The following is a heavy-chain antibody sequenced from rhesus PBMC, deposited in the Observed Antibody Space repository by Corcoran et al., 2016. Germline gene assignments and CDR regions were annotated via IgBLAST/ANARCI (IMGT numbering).Heavy chain of an antibody. V-gene: IGHV3S42*01. CDR3: AKEAVRAFDY. D-gene: IGHD4-23*01. J-gene: IGHJ4*01. CDR2: INRGGVST. Sequence: EVQLVESGGGLAKPGGSLRLSCAASGFTFSSYWMNWVRQTPGKGLEWIPAINRGGVSTYSADAVKGRFTSSRDKSKNTLSLQMNSLRAEDTAVYYCAKEAVRAFDYWGQGVLVTVSS. CDR1: GFTFSSYW.